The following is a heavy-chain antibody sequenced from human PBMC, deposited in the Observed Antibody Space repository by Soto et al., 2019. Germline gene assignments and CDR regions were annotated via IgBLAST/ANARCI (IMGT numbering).Heavy chain of an antibody. CDR3: AKGIVGATDKLSAR. J-gene: IGHJ4*02. D-gene: IGHD1-26*01. Sequence: QVQLVESGGGVVQPGRSLRLSCAASGFTFSSYGMHWVRQAPGKGLEWVAVISYDGSNKYYADSVKGRFTISRDNSKNTLYLQMNSLRAEDTAVYYCAKGIVGATDKLSARWGQGTLVTVSS. CDR2: ISYDGSNK. CDR1: GFTFSSYG. V-gene: IGHV3-30*18.